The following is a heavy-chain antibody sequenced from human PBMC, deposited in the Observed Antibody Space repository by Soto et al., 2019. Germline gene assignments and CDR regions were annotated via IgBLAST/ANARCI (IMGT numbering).Heavy chain of an antibody. V-gene: IGHV3-9*01. CDR1: GFTFDDYA. CDR3: AKDTWTRTASGAGIDY. CDR2: ITWNSANI. D-gene: IGHD6-19*01. Sequence: GGSLRLSCSASGFTFDDYAMHWVRQAPGKGLEWVSSITWNSANIVYADSVKGRFTISRDNAKKSLYLQMNSLRGEDTALYYCAKDTWTRTASGAGIDYWGQGTLVTVSS. J-gene: IGHJ4*01.